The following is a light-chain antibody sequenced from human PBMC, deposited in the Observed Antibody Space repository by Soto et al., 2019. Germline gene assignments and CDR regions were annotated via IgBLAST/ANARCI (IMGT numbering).Light chain of an antibody. CDR1: QDIANY. CDR2: AAS. V-gene: IGKV1-27*01. Sequence: DIQMTQSPSSLSASVGDRVTMTCRASQDIANYLVWYQQQPGKVPKLLIYAASTLHSGVPSRFSGSGSGTDFTLTISNLQPEDVGTYYCQRYDDAPLTFGGGTKVDI. CDR3: QRYDDAPLT. J-gene: IGKJ4*01.